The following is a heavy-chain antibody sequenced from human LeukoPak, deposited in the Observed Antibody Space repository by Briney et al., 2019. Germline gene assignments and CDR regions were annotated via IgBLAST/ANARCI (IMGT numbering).Heavy chain of an antibody. D-gene: IGHD6-13*01. CDR3: ARVAAAGNYYFDY. J-gene: IGHJ4*02. V-gene: IGHV4-39*07. CDR2: IYYSGST. Sequence: PSETLSLTCTVSGGSISSRSYYWGWIRQPPGKGLEWIGSIYYSGSTYYNPSLKSRVTISIDTSKNQSSLKLSSVTAADTAVYFCARVAAAGNYYFDYWGQGTLVTVSS. CDR1: GGSISSRSYY.